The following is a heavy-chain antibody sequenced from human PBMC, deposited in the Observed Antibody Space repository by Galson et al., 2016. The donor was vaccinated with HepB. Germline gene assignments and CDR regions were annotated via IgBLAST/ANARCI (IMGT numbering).Heavy chain of an antibody. D-gene: IGHD6-19*01. V-gene: IGHV3-23*01. Sequence: SLRLSCAASGFSFTTYAMSWVRQAPGKGLEWVSTLSSGGINTYYADSVKGRFTISRDISKTTLYLQMNSLRAEDTAVYYCAKNRGIAVVGGVYFFDHWGQGTLVTVSS. J-gene: IGHJ4*02. CDR2: LSSGGINT. CDR3: AKNRGIAVVGGVYFFDH. CDR1: GFSFTTYA.